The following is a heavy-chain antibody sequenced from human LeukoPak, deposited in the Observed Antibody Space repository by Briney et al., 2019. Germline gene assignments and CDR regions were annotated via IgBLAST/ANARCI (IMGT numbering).Heavy chain of an antibody. J-gene: IGHJ5*02. CDR1: GGSISSDDYY. V-gene: IGHV4-30-4*08. Sequence: SQTLSLTCTVSGGSISSDDYYWTWIRQHPEKGLEWIGYIYNSGDTYYNPSLKSRVTISVDRSKNQFSLKLSSVTAADTAVYYCARGGYDSDWFDPWGQGTLVTVSS. CDR3: ARGGYDSDWFDP. CDR2: IYNSGDT. D-gene: IGHD5-12*01.